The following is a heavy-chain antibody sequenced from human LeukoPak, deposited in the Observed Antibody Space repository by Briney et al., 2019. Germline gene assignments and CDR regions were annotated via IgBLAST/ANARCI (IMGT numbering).Heavy chain of an antibody. CDR3: ARESRYFDWFIGAEDY. D-gene: IGHD3-9*01. Sequence: PGGSLRLSCAASGFTFSNYGMSWVRQAPGKGLEWVSSISGSGGSTYYADSVKGRFTISRDNSRNTLYLQMNSLRAEDTAVYYCARESRYFDWFIGAEDYWGQGTLVTVSS. J-gene: IGHJ4*02. V-gene: IGHV3-23*01. CDR2: ISGSGGST. CDR1: GFTFSNYG.